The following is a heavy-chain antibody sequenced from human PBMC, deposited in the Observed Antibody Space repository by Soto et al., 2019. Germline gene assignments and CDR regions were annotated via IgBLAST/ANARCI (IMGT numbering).Heavy chain of an antibody. Sequence: EVQLVESGGGLVQPGRSLRLSCAASGFTFDDYAMHWVRQAPGKGLEWVSGISWNSGSIGYADSVKGRFTISRDNAKNSLYLQMNSRRAEDTALYYCANDGYGDLRLYFDYWGQGTLVTVSS. J-gene: IGHJ4*02. V-gene: IGHV3-9*01. CDR3: ANDGYGDLRLYFDY. D-gene: IGHD4-17*01. CDR2: ISWNSGSI. CDR1: GFTFDDYA.